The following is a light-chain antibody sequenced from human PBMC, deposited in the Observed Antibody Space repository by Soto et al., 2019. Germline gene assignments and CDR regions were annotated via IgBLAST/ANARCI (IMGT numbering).Light chain of an antibody. J-gene: IGKJ3*01. CDR3: QQSYSTPFT. CDR1: QNISSY. V-gene: IGKV1-39*01. CDR2: AAS. Sequence: DIQMTQSPSSLSASVGDRVTITCRASQNISSYLNWYQQKPGKAPKLLIYAASHLESGVPSRFSGSGSGTDFTLTISSLQPEDFATYFCQQSYSTPFTFGPGTKVDIK.